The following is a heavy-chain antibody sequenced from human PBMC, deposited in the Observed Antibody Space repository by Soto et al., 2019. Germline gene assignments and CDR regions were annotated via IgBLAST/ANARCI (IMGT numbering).Heavy chain of an antibody. CDR2: INPSGGCT. J-gene: IGHJ3*02. CDR1: GYTFTSYY. D-gene: IGHD2-15*01. CDR3: ARARDSPRYCSGGSCYPGAFDI. V-gene: IGHV1-46*04. Sequence: QVQLVQSGAEVKKPGASVKVSCKASGYTFTSYYMHWVRQAPGQGLEWMGIINPSGGCTSYAQKLQGRVTMTRDTSTSTVYMELSSLRSEDTAVYYCARARDSPRYCSGGSCYPGAFDIWGQGTMVTVSS.